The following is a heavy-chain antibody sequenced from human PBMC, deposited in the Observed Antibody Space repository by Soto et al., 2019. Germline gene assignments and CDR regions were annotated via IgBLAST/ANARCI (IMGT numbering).Heavy chain of an antibody. V-gene: IGHV6-1*01. D-gene: IGHD5-18*01. J-gene: IGHJ3*02. Sequence: SQTLSLTCVISGDSVSSNSAAWNWIRQSPSRGLEWLGRTYYRSRWYNDYAVSVKSRITINPDTSKNQFSLQLNSVTPEDTAVYYCVVTLNTAMVPGAFDIWGQGTMVTVSS. CDR3: VVTLNTAMVPGAFDI. CDR1: GDSVSSNSAA. CDR2: TYYRSRWYN.